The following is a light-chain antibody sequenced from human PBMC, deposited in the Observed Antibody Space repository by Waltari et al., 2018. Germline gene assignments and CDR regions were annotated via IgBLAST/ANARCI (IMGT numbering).Light chain of an antibody. CDR3: QQSYNTPRT. Sequence: DFQMTQSPSSLSASLGDRVPIPCRASQYISTYLNWYQQRPGKAPNLLIYAASTLRSGVPSRFSGSGSGTDFTLTISSLQPEDFATYFWQQSYNTPRTFGQGTKV. V-gene: IGKV1-39*01. J-gene: IGKJ1*01. CDR2: AAS. CDR1: QYISTY.